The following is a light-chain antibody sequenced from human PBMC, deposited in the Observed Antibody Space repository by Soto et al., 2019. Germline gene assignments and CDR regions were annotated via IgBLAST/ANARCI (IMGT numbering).Light chain of an antibody. V-gene: IGLV2-14*01. CDR2: DVS. J-gene: IGLJ1*01. CDR1: SSDVGGFNF. CDR3: GSYRSSSTLGV. Sequence: QSVLTQPASVSGSPGQSITISCTGTSSDVGGFNFVSWYQQHPGKAPQLIIYDVSNRPSGVSNRFSGSRSGNTASLTISGLQAEDEADYYCGSYRSSSTLGVFGTGTKVTVL.